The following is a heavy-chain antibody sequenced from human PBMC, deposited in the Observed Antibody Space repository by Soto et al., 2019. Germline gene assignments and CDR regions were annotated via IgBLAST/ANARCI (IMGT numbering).Heavy chain of an antibody. Sequence: GSLRLSCEGSGFSFRSYWMHRVRQAPGKGLVWVARISFDGNISNYADSVKGRFTITRDNARNTVYLQMNSLRAEDTAVYFCVREPWGFSGTWYDYWGQGTLVTVSS. D-gene: IGHD6-13*01. CDR1: GFSFRSYW. J-gene: IGHJ4*02. V-gene: IGHV3-74*01. CDR3: VREPWGFSGTWYDY. CDR2: ISFDGNIS.